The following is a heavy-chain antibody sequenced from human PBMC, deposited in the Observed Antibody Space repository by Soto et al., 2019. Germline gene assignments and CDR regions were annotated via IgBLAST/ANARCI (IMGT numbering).Heavy chain of an antibody. CDR2: MNPNSGNT. CDR3: ARPLVVESCTTGVCHVGYSFDL. CDR1: GYTLVSYD. J-gene: IGHJ3*01. D-gene: IGHD2-8*01. Sequence: QVQLVQSGAEVMKPGASVKVSCKASGYTLVSYDINWVRQATGQGLEWMGWMNPNSGNTGYAQKFQGRVIMTRSTSTNTAYLELSNLRSEDTAVYYCARPLVVESCTTGVCHVGYSFDLWGQGTIVTVSS. V-gene: IGHV1-8*01.